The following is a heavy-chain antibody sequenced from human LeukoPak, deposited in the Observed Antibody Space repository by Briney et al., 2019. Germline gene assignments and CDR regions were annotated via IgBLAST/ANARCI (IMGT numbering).Heavy chain of an antibody. CDR1: GFTLSSYA. D-gene: IGHD2-2*02. CDR3: AKVQPPAGYCSSTSCYTELIYYYYMDA. CDR2: ISGSGGST. J-gene: IGHJ6*03. V-gene: IGHV3-23*01. Sequence: GGSLRLSCAASGFTLSSYAMSWVRQAPGKGLEWVSAISGSGGSTYYADSVKGRFTISRDNSKNTLYLQMNSLRAEDTAVYYCAKVQPPAGYCSSTSCYTELIYYYYMDAWGKGTTVTVSS.